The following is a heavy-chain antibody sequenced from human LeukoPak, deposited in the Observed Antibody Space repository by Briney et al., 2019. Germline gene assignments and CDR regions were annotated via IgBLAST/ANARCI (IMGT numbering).Heavy chain of an antibody. V-gene: IGHV3-66*01. Sequence: GGSLRLSCAASGFTVSSNCMSWVRQAPGKGLEWVSVIYSGGSTYYADSVKGRFTISRDNSKNTLYLQMNSLRAEDTAVYYCARDYYYYYGMDVWGQGTTVTVSS. CDR2: IYSGGST. J-gene: IGHJ6*02. CDR3: ARDYYYYYGMDV. CDR1: GFTVSSNC.